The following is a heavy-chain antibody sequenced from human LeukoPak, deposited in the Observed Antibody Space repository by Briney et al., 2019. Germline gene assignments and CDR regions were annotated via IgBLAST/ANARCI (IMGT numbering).Heavy chain of an antibody. J-gene: IGHJ4*02. Sequence: ASVKVSCKASGYTFTSYYMHWVRQAPGQGLEWMGIINPSGGSTSYAQKFQGRVTMTRDTSTSTVYMELSSLRSEDTAVYYCVRDGIVGATAHYFDYWGQGTLVTVSS. V-gene: IGHV1-46*01. CDR1: GYTFTSYY. CDR2: INPSGGST. D-gene: IGHD1-26*01. CDR3: VRDGIVGATAHYFDY.